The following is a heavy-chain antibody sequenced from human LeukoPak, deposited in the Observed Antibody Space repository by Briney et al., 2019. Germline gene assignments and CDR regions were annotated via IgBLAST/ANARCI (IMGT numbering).Heavy chain of an antibody. CDR3: ATVPGSAGYYGMDV. CDR1: GGSFSGYY. V-gene: IGHV4-34*01. D-gene: IGHD3-10*01. Sequence: PSETLSLTCAVHGGSFSGYYWSWIRQPPGKGLEWIGEINHSGSTNYNPSLKSRVTISVDTSKNQFSLKLSSVTAADTAVYYCATVPGSAGYYGMDVWGQGTTVTVSS. CDR2: INHSGST. J-gene: IGHJ6*02.